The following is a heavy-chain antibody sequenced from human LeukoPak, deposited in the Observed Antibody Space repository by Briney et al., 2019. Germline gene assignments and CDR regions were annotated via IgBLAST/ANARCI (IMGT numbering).Heavy chain of an antibody. CDR3: AELGITMIGGV. CDR1: GFIFTNHP. CDR2: ISSLGDLT. Sequence: PGGSLRLSCAASGFIFTNHPMHWVRQAPGKGLEYVSGISSLGDLTYYAKSVKGRFTISRDNAKNSLYLQMNSLRAEDTAVYYCAELGITMIGGVWGKGTTVTISS. D-gene: IGHD3-10*02. V-gene: IGHV3-64*01. J-gene: IGHJ6*04.